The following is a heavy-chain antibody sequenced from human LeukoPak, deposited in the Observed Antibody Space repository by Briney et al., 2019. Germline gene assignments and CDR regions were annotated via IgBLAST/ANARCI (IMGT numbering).Heavy chain of an antibody. V-gene: IGHV3-23*01. J-gene: IGHJ3*01. CDR2: LGISGGYT. CDR3: AKEMYRDSNSDPFDV. D-gene: IGHD3-16*02. CDR1: GFTLSNYA. Sequence: GGSLRLSCVASGFTLSNYAMSWVRQAPGKGLEWVSSLGISGGYTWYAGSVKGRFTISRDSSKNTLYLQMNSLGAEDTAVYYCAKEMYRDSNSDPFDVWGQGTMVTVSS.